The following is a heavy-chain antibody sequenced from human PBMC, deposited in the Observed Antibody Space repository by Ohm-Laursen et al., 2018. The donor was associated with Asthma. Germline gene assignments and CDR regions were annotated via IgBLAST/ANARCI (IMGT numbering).Heavy chain of an antibody. V-gene: IGHV3-30*03. D-gene: IGHD3/OR15-3a*01. J-gene: IGHJ4*02. CDR2: ISYDGSNK. CDR1: GFTFSNYG. CDR3: ARVPSGYWTGFDY. Sequence: SSLRLSCTAFGFTFSNYGMHWVRQAPGKGLEWVAVISYDGSNKYYADSVKGRFTISRDNSKNTLYLQMNNLREEDTALYYCARVPSGYWTGFDYWGQGTLVTGSS.